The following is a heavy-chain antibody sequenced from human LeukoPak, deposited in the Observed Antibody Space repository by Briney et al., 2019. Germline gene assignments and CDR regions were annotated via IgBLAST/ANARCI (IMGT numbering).Heavy chain of an antibody. CDR3: RYYEGCNDY. CDR1: GFTFSGSA. V-gene: IGHV3-73*01. D-gene: IGHD3-3*01. Sequence: GGSLKLSCAASGFTFSGSAMHWVRQASGKGLEWVGRIRSKANSHATAYAASVKGRFTISRDDSKNTAYLQMNSLKTEDTAVYYCRYYEGCNDYWGQGTLVTVSS. J-gene: IGHJ4*02. CDR2: IRSKANSHAT.